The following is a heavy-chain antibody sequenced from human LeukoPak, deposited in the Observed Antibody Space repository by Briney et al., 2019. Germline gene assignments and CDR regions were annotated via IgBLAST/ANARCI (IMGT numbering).Heavy chain of an antibody. CDR3: ARATGAFDI. D-gene: IGHD5-24*01. J-gene: IGHJ3*02. Sequence: GASVKVSCKASGGTFSSYAISWVRQAPGQGLERMGRIIPTFGIANYAQKFQGRVTITADKSTSTAYMELSSLRSEDTAVYYCARATGAFDIWGQGTMVTVSS. V-gene: IGHV1-69*04. CDR2: IIPTFGIA. CDR1: GGTFSSYA.